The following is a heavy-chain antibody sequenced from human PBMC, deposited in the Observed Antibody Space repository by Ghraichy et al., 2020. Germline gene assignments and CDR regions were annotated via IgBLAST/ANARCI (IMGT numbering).Heavy chain of an antibody. Sequence: SQTLSLTCTVSGGSISSYYWSWIRQPPGKGLEWIGYIYYSGSTNYNPSLKSRVTISVDTSKNQFSLKLSSVTAADTAVYYCAIDNHAFDIWGQGTMVTVSS. CDR1: GGSISSYY. D-gene: IGHD1-14*01. J-gene: IGHJ3*02. V-gene: IGHV4-59*01. CDR2: IYYSGST. CDR3: AIDNHAFDI.